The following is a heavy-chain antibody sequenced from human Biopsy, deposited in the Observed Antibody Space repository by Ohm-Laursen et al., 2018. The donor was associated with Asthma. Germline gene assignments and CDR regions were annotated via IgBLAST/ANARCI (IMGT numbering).Heavy chain of an antibody. CDR2: GGSYYDGGLK. J-gene: IGHJ4*02. CDR3: ARDVMEWYLPAFDF. V-gene: IGHV3-30*19. D-gene: IGHD3-3*01. CDR1: GFTFSSSG. Sequence: SLRLSCAASGFTFSSSGMHWGRQVPGKGLEWVAVGGSYYDGGLKYYADSVNGRFTVSRDDSKNTLYLQMNSLRPDDTAVYYCARDVMEWYLPAFDFWGQGTLVTVSS.